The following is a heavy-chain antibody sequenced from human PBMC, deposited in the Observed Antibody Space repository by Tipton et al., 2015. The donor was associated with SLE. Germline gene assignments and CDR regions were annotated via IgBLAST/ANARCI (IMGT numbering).Heavy chain of an antibody. CDR1: GGTFSSYA. CDR2: IVPMFGKA. D-gene: IGHD2-15*01. V-gene: IGHV1-69*01. CDR3: ARDSGGSVVVVAEEGDQFDC. Sequence: QLVQSGAEVKKPGSSVKVSCKASGGTFSSYAISWVRQAPGQGLEWMGGIVPMFGKANYAQKFQGRVTITADESTSTAYMELRSLRSDDTAVYYCARDSGGSVVVVAEEGDQFDCWGQGTLVTVSS. J-gene: IGHJ4*02.